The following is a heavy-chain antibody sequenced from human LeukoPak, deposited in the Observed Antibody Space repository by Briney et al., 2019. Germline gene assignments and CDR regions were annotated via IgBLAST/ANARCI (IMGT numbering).Heavy chain of an antibody. Sequence: GSSVKVSCKASGGTFSSYAISWVRQAPGQGLEWMGRIIPILGIANYAQKFQGRVTITADKSTSTAYMELSSLRSEDTAVYYCARVPERDTAMVTGGYWGQGTLVTVSS. CDR2: IIPILGIA. D-gene: IGHD5-18*01. CDR3: ARVPERDTAMVTGGY. J-gene: IGHJ4*02. CDR1: GGTFSSYA. V-gene: IGHV1-69*04.